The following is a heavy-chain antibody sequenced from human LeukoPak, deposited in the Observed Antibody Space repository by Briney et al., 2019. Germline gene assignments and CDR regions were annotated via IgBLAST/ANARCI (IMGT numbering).Heavy chain of an antibody. Sequence: GGSLRLSCAASGFTFSSYRMNWVRQAPGKGLVWVSRINSDGYSISYADSVKGRFTISRDNAKNTLYLQMNSLRVEDTAVYYCARWVATGGWFDPWGQGTLVTVSS. D-gene: IGHD4-11*01. V-gene: IGHV3-74*01. J-gene: IGHJ5*02. CDR1: GFTFSSYR. CDR3: ARWVATGGWFDP. CDR2: INSDGYSI.